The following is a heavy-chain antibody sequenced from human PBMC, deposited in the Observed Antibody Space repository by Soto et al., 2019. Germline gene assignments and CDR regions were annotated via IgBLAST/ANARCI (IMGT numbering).Heavy chain of an antibody. D-gene: IGHD3-3*01. J-gene: IGHJ6*03. V-gene: IGHV1-46*03. CDR1: GYTFTSYY. CDR2: INPSGGST. Sequence: ASVKVSCKASGYTFTSYYMHWVRQAPGQGLEWMGIINPSGGSTSYAQKFQGRVTMTRDTSTSTVYMELSSLRSEDTAVYYCARALAWSGYLYYMDVWAKGTTVTVSS. CDR3: ARALAWSGYLYYMDV.